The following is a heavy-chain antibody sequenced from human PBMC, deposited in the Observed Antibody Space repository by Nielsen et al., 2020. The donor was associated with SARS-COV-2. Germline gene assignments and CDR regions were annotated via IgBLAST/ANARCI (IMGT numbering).Heavy chain of an antibody. CDR2: MKSKTDGGTT. V-gene: IGHV3-15*01. CDR3: TPWYSGSYTGPFDY. Sequence: GESLKISCAASGFTFSNAWMNWVRQAPGKGLEWVGRMKSKTDGGTTDYAAPVKGRFTISRDDSKNTLYLQMNSLKTEDTAVYYCTPWYSGSYTGPFDYWGQGTLVTVSS. D-gene: IGHD1-26*01. J-gene: IGHJ4*02. CDR1: GFTFSNAW.